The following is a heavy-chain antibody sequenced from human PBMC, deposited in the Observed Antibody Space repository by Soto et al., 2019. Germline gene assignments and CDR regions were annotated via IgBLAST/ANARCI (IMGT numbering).Heavy chain of an antibody. CDR3: ARDRLIAVTGLLHY. Sequence: QVQLVQSGAEVKKPGASVKVSCKTSGYPFTSYGINWVRQAPGQGPEWMGWISAYNGKTSYTQKFQGRVTMTTDTSTSTAYMELRSLGSDDTAVSYCARDRLIAVTGLLHYWGQGTLVTVSS. J-gene: IGHJ4*02. V-gene: IGHV1-18*01. D-gene: IGHD6-19*01. CDR2: ISAYNGKT. CDR1: GYPFTSYG.